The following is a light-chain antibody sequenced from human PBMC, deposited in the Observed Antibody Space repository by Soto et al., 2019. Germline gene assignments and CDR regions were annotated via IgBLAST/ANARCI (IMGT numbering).Light chain of an antibody. Sequence: DSQMTQSPSSLSASVGDRVTITCRASQSISSYLNWYQQKPGKAPKLLIYAASSLHSGVPSRFSGSGSGTDFTLTISSLQPEDFATYYCQQSYSTLITFGQGTRLEIK. J-gene: IGKJ5*01. CDR1: QSISSY. CDR3: QQSYSTLIT. CDR2: AAS. V-gene: IGKV1-39*01.